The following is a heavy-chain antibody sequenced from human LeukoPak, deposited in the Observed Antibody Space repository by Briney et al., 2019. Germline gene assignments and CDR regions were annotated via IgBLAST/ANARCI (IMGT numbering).Heavy chain of an antibody. V-gene: IGHV5-51*01. J-gene: IGHJ4*02. CDR1: GYSFTSYW. CDR3: ARPGPTCSGGSCPFWY. CDR2: IYPGDSDT. D-gene: IGHD2-15*01. Sequence: GESLKISCKGSGYSFTSYWIGWVRQMPGKGLEWMGIIYPGDSDTRYSPSFQGQVTISADKSISTAYLQWSSLKASDTAMYYCARPGPTCSGGSCPFWYWGQGTLVTVSS.